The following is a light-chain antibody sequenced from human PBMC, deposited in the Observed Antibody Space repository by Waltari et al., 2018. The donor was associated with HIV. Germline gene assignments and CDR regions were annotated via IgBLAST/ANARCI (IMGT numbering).Light chain of an antibody. J-gene: IGKJ2*01. CDR3: QQSYSAPDT. CDR2: AAS. V-gene: IGKV1-39*01. CDR1: QSINTY. Sequence: DIQMTQSPSSLSASLGDRVTITCRASQSINTYLSWYQQRPGKTPKLLIYAASILQSGVPSMFSGGGSGTDFTLTISSLQPEAFATYYCQQSYSAPDTFGQATKLEIK.